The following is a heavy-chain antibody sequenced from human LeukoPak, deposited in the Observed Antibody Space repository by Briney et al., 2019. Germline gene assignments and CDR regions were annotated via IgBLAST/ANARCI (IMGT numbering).Heavy chain of an antibody. CDR2: ISSISYI. D-gene: IGHD4-17*01. Sequence: NPGGSLRLSCAASGFTFSQYSMNWVRQAPRKGLEWVSSISSISYIYYAELVKGRFTISRDTAKNSLYLEMNSLRAEDTAVYYCARDQYGDYALDYWGQGTLVTVSS. V-gene: IGHV3-21*01. CDR1: GFTFSQYS. J-gene: IGHJ4*02. CDR3: ARDQYGDYALDY.